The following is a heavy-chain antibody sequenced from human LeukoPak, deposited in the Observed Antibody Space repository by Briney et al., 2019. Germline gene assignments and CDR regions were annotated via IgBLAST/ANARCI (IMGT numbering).Heavy chain of an antibody. V-gene: IGHV4-30-2*01. J-gene: IGHJ5*02. CDR3: ARVMYGEGVRFDP. D-gene: IGHD2-8*01. CDR1: GGSISNINYS. Sequence: SQTLSLTCTVSGGSISNINYSWSWIRRPPGKGLEWIGYIYYSGSTYYNPALRSRVTISVDRSKNHFSLELNSVTAADTAVYYCARVMYGEGVRFDPWGQGTLVTVSS. CDR2: IYYSGST.